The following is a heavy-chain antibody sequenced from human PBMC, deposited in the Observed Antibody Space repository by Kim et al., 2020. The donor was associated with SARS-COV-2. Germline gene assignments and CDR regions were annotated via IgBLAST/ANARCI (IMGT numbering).Heavy chain of an antibody. CDR3: AKGRSNYGRYYGIDV. V-gene: IGHV3-30*02. J-gene: IGHJ6*02. D-gene: IGHD4-4*01. Sequence: DSVKGRLTISRDNSKNTLYLQMNSLRAEDTAVYYCAKGRSNYGRYYGIDVWGQGTTVTVSS.